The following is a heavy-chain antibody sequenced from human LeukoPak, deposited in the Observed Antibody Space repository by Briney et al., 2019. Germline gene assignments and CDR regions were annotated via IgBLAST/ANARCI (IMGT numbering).Heavy chain of an antibody. CDR1: GLTFSTSG. J-gene: IGHJ4*02. Sequence: GGSLRLSCEASGLTFSTSGMGWARQAPGKGLEWVSSISGGGGGTYYADSVKGRFTISRDNSKNTLYLQMYSLRAEDTALYCCAKRDTGYYFDYWGQGTLVTVSS. V-gene: IGHV3-23*01. CDR2: ISGGGGGT. D-gene: IGHD5-18*01. CDR3: AKRDTGYYFDY.